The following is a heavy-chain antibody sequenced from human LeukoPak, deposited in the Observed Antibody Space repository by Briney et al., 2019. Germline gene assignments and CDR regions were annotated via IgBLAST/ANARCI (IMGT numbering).Heavy chain of an antibody. CDR3: ARYGITIVRGGKYYFDS. J-gene: IGHJ4*02. CDR2: IHHSGST. D-gene: IGHD3-10*01. V-gene: IGHV4-59*08. CDR1: GGSISGYF. Sequence: PSETLSLTCTVSGGSISGYFWSWIRQPPGKGLEWIGYIHHSGSTNYNPSLNSRVTISVDTSKNQFSLRLSSVTAADTAVYYCARYGITIVRGGKYYFDSWGQGTLVTVSS.